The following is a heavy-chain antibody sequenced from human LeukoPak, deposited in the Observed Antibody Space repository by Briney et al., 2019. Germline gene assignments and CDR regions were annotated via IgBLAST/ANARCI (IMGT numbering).Heavy chain of an antibody. CDR1: GFTFSSYA. V-gene: IGHV3-30-3*01. CDR3: ARDLHCSGGSCYSVPDY. J-gene: IGHJ4*02. CDR2: ISYDGSNK. Sequence: GGSLRLSCAASGFTFSSYAMHWVRQAPGKGLEWVAVISYDGSNKYYADSVKGRFTISRDNSKNTLYLQMNSLRAEDTAVYYCARDLHCSGGSCYSVPDYWGQGTLITVSS. D-gene: IGHD2-15*01.